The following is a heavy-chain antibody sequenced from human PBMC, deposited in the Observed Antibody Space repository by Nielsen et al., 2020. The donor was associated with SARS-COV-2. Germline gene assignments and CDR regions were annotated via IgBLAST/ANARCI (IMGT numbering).Heavy chain of an antibody. D-gene: IGHD2-15*01. V-gene: IGHV3-11*01. J-gene: IGHJ3*02. Sequence: GESLKISCAASGFTFSDYYMSWIRQAPGKGLEWASYISSSGSTIYYADSVKGRFTISRDNAKNSLYLQMNSLRAEDTAVYYCAREGGYCSGGSCYSGGSDAFDIWGQGTMVTVSS. CDR3: AREGGYCSGGSCYSGGSDAFDI. CDR2: ISSSGSTI. CDR1: GFTFSDYY.